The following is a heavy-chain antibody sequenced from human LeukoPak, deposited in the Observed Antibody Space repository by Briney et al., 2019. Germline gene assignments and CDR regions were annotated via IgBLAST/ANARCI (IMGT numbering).Heavy chain of an antibody. V-gene: IGHV3-7*05. CDR1: GFTFSRYW. D-gene: IGHD3-10*01. J-gene: IGHJ4*02. CDR3: ARSGYYGSGSYSDY. Sequence: GGSLRLSCAVSGFTFSRYWMSWVRQAPGKGLEWVANIKHDGSVKYYVDSVKGRFTISRDNAKNSLYLQMNSLRAEDTALYYCARSGYYGSGSYSDYWGQGTLVTVSS. CDR2: IKHDGSVK.